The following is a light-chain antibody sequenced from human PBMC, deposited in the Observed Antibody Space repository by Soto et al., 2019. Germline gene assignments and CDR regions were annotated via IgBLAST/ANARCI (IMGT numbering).Light chain of an antibody. J-gene: IGKJ1*01. Sequence: EIVLTQSPGTLSLSPGERATLSCRASQSVSTRSLAWYQQKPGQAPRLLISGASSRAADIPDRFSGSGSGTDFTLTSNRLEPEDFAVYYCQQSDSSNRTFGQGTKVDIX. CDR2: GAS. CDR3: QQSDSSNRT. CDR1: QSVSTRS. V-gene: IGKV3-20*01.